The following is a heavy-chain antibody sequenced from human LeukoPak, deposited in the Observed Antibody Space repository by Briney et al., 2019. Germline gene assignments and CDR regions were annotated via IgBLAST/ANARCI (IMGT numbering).Heavy chain of an antibody. J-gene: IGHJ6*03. CDR2: ILYSGST. D-gene: IGHD2-21*01. CDR1: GGSMSNYH. CDR3: ARAPFHYYLDV. Sequence: PSETLSLTCTVSGGSMSNYHWSWIRQPPGKGLEWIAYILYSGSTNYNPSLNSGVTISLDPSKNLLSLKLSSVTAADTDVYYCARAPFHYYLDVWGKGTMVTVSS. V-gene: IGHV4-59*01.